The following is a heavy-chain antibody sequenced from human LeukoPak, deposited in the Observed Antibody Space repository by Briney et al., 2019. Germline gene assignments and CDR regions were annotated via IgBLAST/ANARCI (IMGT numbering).Heavy chain of an antibody. Sequence: GGSLRLSCAAPGFTFSSYAMSWVRQAPGKGLEWVSFIVRSGDSTFYADSVKGRFAISRDNSKNTLYLQMNNLRAEDTAVYYCAKRDSSGSYYFDYWGQGTLVTVSS. CDR3: AKRDSSGSYYFDY. J-gene: IGHJ4*02. V-gene: IGHV3-23*01. CDR2: IVRSGDST. CDR1: GFTFSSYA. D-gene: IGHD6-19*01.